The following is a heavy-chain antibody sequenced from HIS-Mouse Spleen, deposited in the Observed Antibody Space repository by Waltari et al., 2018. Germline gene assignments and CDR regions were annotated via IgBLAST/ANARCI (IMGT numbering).Heavy chain of an antibody. CDR1: GGSISSSSYY. J-gene: IGHJ2*01. Sequence: QLQLQESGPGLVKPSETLSLTCTVSGGSISSSSYYWGWIRQPPGKGLEWIGSIYYSGSPYYSPSLKSRVTISVDTSKNQFSLKLSSVTAADTAVYYWAREIPYSSSWYDWYFDLWGRGTLVTVSS. D-gene: IGHD6-13*01. CDR3: AREIPYSSSWYDWYFDL. CDR2: IYYSGSP. V-gene: IGHV4-39*07.